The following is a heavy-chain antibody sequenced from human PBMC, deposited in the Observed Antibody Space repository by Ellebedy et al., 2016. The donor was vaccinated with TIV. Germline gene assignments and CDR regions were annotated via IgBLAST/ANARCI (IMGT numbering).Heavy chain of an antibody. Sequence: ASVKVSCXASGYTFTSYVMHWVRQAPGQRLEWMGWIHTGNGNIRISQKFQGRVTITRDTSASTAYMELSSLRSEDTAVYYCAKDCGDDCYVRAHWYFDLWGQGTLVTVSS. V-gene: IGHV1-3*04. CDR3: AKDCGDDCYVRAHWYFDL. CDR1: GYTFTSYV. CDR2: IHTGNGNI. D-gene: IGHD2-21*02. J-gene: IGHJ2*01.